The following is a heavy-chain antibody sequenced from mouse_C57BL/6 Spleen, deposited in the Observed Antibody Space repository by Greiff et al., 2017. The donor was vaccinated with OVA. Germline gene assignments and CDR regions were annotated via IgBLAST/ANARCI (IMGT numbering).Heavy chain of an antibody. CDR3: TRCSLIITAPGWFAY. CDR2: INPNNGGT. CDR1: GYTFTDYY. D-gene: IGHD1-2*01. V-gene: IGHV1-26*01. J-gene: IGHJ3*01. Sequence: EVQLQQSGPELVKPGASVKISCKASGYTFTDYYMNWVKQSHGKSLEWIGDINPNNGGTSYNQKFKGKASLTVDKSSSTAYMELRSLTSEDSAVYYCTRCSLIITAPGWFAYWGQGTLVTVSA.